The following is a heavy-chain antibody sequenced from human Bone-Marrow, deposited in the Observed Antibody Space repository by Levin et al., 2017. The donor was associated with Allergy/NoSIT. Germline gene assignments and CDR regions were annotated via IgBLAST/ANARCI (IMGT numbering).Heavy chain of an antibody. V-gene: IGHV4-39*01. D-gene: IGHD6-19*01. CDR1: NGSISSGSHY. CDR2: IYHNGIT. Sequence: SETLSLTCTVSNGSISSGSHYWGWIRQPPGKGLEFIGSIYHNGITYYNPSLKSRVTVSIDTSRNEFSLTVTAMSAADTAVYYCARRRYSSGWPFDYWGQGTLVTVSS. J-gene: IGHJ4*02. CDR3: ARRRYSSGWPFDY.